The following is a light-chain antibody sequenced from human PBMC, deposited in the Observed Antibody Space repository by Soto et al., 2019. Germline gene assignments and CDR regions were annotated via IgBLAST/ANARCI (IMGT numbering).Light chain of an antibody. Sequence: DIHLAQSRSCLCASVGDGVTITCRASRGISSYLAWYQQKPGKAPTLLIYAASTLHSGVPSRFSGSASGTDFTLTITSLQPDDFATYYCQQLYTYPITFGQGTRLEI. CDR3: QQLYTYPIT. CDR2: AAS. J-gene: IGKJ5*01. V-gene: IGKV1-9*01. CDR1: RGISSY.